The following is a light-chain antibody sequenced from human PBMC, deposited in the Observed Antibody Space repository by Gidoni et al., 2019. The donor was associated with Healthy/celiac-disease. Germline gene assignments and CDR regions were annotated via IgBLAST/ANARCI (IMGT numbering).Light chain of an antibody. J-gene: IGKJ4*01. CDR2: DAS. Sequence: EIVLTQPPATLSLSPGERATISCRASQSVSSYLAWYQQKPGQAPRLLIYDASNRATGIPARFSGSGSGTDFTLTISSLEPEDFAVYYCQQRSNWPLTFGGGTKVESK. V-gene: IGKV3-11*01. CDR3: QQRSNWPLT. CDR1: QSVSSY.